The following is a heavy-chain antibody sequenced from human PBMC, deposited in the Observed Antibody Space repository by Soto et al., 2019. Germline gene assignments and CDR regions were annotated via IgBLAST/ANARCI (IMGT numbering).Heavy chain of an antibody. Sequence: GSGPTLVNPTQTLTLTCTFSGFSLSTSGMCVSWIRQPPGKALEWLARIDWDDDKYYSTSLKTRLTISKDTSKNQVVLTMTNMDPVDTATYYCARITEGDYGDYYYYMDVWGKGTTVTVSS. CDR1: GFSLSTSGMC. J-gene: IGHJ6*03. CDR3: ARITEGDYGDYYYYMDV. CDR2: IDWDDDK. D-gene: IGHD4-17*01. V-gene: IGHV2-70*11.